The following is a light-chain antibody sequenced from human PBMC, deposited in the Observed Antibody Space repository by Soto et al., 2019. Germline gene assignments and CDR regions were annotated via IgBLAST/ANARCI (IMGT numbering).Light chain of an antibody. CDR1: QSISSY. Sequence: LPMLPSPSSLSASVGAGVTVTFLTSQSISSYLDWYQQKPGKAPKLLIYAASSLQSGVPSMFSGSGSGTDFTLTISSLQPEDFATYYCQPSYGTRTVGQGTKVDIK. CDR2: AAS. CDR3: QPSYGTRT. J-gene: IGKJ1*01. V-gene: IGKV1-39*01.